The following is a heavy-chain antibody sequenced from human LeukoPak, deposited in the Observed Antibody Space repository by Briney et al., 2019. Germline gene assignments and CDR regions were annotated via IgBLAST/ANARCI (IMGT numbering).Heavy chain of an antibody. D-gene: IGHD1-1*01. CDR2: ISGTSEIM. CDR1: GFIFSSNG. Sequence: GGSLRLSCATSGFIFSSNGMNWVRQPPGKGLEWLSYISGTSEIMYYADSVKGRFTISRDNARNSLYLQMNNLRAEDTAVYYCASEFFPRTTVPRDYWGPGTLVTVSS. V-gene: IGHV3-48*01. J-gene: IGHJ4*02. CDR3: ASEFFPRTTVPRDY.